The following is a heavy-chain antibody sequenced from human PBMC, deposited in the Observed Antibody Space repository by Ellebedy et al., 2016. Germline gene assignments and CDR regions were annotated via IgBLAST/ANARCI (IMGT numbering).Heavy chain of an antibody. CDR3: ARGRTKPRAGYYFDY. V-gene: IGHV3-49*03. CDR2: IRSEAYGGKK. CDR1: GFTFGDHA. Sequence: GESLKISCTTSGFTFGDHAMSWFRQAPGRGLEWLGFIRSEAYGGKKEYAASVRSRFTISRDNSLSVAYVQMNSLKTEDTTVYYCARGRTKPRAGYYFDYWGQGALVTVSS. D-gene: IGHD5-24*01. J-gene: IGHJ4*02.